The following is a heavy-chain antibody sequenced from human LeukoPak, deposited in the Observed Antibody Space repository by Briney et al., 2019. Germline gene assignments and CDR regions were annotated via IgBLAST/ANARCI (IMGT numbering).Heavy chain of an antibody. J-gene: IGHJ4*02. CDR2: INHSGST. V-gene: IGHV4-39*07. Sequence: SETLSLTCTVSGGSVSSGSCFWSWIRQPPGKGLEWIGEINHSGSTNYNPSLKSRVTISVDTSKNQFSLKLSSVTAADTAVYYCARSNIVVVPAAISVDYWGQGTLVTVSS. CDR1: GGSVSSGSCF. D-gene: IGHD2-2*01. CDR3: ARSNIVVVPAAISVDY.